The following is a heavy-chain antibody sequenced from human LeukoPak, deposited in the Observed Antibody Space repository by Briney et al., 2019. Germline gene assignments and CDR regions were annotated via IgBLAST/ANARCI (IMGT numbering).Heavy chain of an antibody. V-gene: IGHV3-33*01. CDR3: AREIFGAGSYPDV. CDR2: IWHGGSHK. J-gene: IGHJ4*02. Sequence: PGGSLRLSCAASGFAFNTYAMYWVRQAPGKGLEWVALIWHGGSHKFYSNSVRGQFTISRDNSKNTMSLQMNNLRPEDTAVYYCAREIFGAGSYPDVWGQGTLVTVSS. CDR1: GFAFNTYA. D-gene: IGHD3-10*01.